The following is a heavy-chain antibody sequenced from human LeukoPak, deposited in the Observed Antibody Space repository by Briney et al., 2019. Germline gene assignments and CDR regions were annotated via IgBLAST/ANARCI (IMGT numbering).Heavy chain of an antibody. V-gene: IGHV4-34*01. CDR1: GGSFSGFY. J-gene: IGHJ4*02. D-gene: IGHD3-22*01. CDR3: AKLDIITMIVVVKGNFDY. Sequence: SETLSLTCDVYGGSFSGFYWNWIRQPPGKGLEWIGEIDHSGSTNYNPSLKSRVTISVDRANNQFSLKLSSVTAADTAVYYCAKLDIITMIVVVKGNFDYWGQGTLVTVSS. CDR2: IDHSGST.